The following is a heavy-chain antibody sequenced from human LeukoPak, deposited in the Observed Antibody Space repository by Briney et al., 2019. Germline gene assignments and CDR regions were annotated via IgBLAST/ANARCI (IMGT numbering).Heavy chain of an antibody. CDR1: GFTFSSYA. V-gene: IGHV3-23*01. CDR3: AKLGSGYSFRY. Sequence: GGSLRLSCAASGFTFSSYAMSWVRQAPGKGLEWVSAISGSGGNTYYADSVKGRFTISRDNSKNTLYLQMNSLRAEDTAVYYCAKLGSGYSFRYWGQGTLVTVSS. J-gene: IGHJ4*02. D-gene: IGHD3-22*01. CDR2: ISGSGGNT.